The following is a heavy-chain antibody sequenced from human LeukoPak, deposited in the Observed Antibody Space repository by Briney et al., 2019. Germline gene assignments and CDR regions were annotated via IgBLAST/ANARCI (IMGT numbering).Heavy chain of an antibody. Sequence: GGSLRLSCAASGFTFSTYSINWVRQAPGKGLEWVSYISSDSSTIYYADSVKGRFTISRDNAKNSPYLKMNSLRAEDTAVYYCTIDYSYDSSGYLDAFDIWGQGTMVTVSS. CDR3: TIDYSYDSSGYLDAFDI. V-gene: IGHV3-48*04. CDR2: ISSDSSTI. D-gene: IGHD3-22*01. CDR1: GFTFSTYS. J-gene: IGHJ3*02.